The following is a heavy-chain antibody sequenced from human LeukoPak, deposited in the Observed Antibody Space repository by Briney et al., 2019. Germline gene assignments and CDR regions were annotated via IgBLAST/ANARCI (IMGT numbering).Heavy chain of an antibody. J-gene: IGHJ4*02. CDR3: ARTRSGYSTLGY. Sequence: SETLSLNCAVSGYSISSGYYWGWIRPPPGKGLEWIGSIYHSGSTYYNPSLKSRVTISVDTSRNQFSLKLTSVTAADTAVYYCARTRSGYSTLGYWGQRTLVTVSS. V-gene: IGHV4-38-2*01. D-gene: IGHD1-26*01. CDR2: IYHSGST. CDR1: GYSISSGYY.